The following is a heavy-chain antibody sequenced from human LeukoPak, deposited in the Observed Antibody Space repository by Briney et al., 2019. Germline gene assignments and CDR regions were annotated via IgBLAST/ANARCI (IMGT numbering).Heavy chain of an antibody. Sequence: GGSLRLSCVASGVTLSNYAMSWARQAPGKGLEWVSGISSSGSGGNTYYADSVKGRFTISRDSSRNTLFLHMNTLRAEDTAIYYCAKDPGLRDSFDIWGQGTMVTVSS. CDR2: ISSSGSGGNT. J-gene: IGHJ3*02. CDR1: GVTLSNYA. CDR3: AKDPGLRDSFDI. V-gene: IGHV3-23*01.